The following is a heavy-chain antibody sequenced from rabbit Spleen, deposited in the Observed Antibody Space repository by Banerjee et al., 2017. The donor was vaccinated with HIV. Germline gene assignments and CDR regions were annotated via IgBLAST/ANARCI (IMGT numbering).Heavy chain of an antibody. J-gene: IGHJ4*01. Sequence: QSLEESGGGLVKPGASLTLTCTTSGFSFISKYFMCWVRQAPGKGLEWIGCIGTGSGSTYYASWAKGRFTISKTSSTTVTLQMTSLTAADTATHFCARERGYDATGFDLWGPGTLVTVS. CDR3: ARERGYDATGFDL. D-gene: IGHD1-1*01. V-gene: IGHV1S40*01. CDR1: GFSFISKYF. CDR2: IGTGSGST.